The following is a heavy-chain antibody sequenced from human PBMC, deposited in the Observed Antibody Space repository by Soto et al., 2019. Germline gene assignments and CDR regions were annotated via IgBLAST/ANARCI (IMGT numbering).Heavy chain of an antibody. CDR3: ANRYPAHWGGRRHPQPCYYHSGMGV. CDR1: GGTFSSYA. J-gene: IGHJ6*02. D-gene: IGHD3-22*01. V-gene: IGHV1-69*13. CDR2: IIPIFGTA. Sequence: SVKVSCKASGGTFSSYAISWVRQAPGHGLEWMGGIIPIFGTANYAQKFQGRVTITADESTSTAYMKLSSLRSEDTAVYYCANRYPAHWGGRRHPQPCYYHSGMGVWGQGTTVTVSS.